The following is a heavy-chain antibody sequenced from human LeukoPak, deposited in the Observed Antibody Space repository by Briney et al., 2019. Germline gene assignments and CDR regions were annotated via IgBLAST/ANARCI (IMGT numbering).Heavy chain of an antibody. CDR1: GGSISSSSYY. D-gene: IGHD1-26*01. CDR3: ARRVYSGSYNWYFDL. CDR2: IYYSGST. Sequence: SETLSLTCTVSGGSISSSSYYWGWIRQPPGKGLECIGSIYYSGSTYYNPSLKNRVTISVDTSKNQFSLKLSSVTAPDTAVYYCARRVYSGSYNWYFDLWGRGTLVTVSS. J-gene: IGHJ2*01. V-gene: IGHV4-39*01.